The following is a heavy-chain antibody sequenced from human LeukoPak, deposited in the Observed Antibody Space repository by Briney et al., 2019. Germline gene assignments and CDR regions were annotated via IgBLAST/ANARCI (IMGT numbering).Heavy chain of an antibody. V-gene: IGHV3-48*03. Sequence: GGSLRLSCAASGFTFSSCEMNWVRQAPGKGLEWVSYVSSSGTTTYYADSVKGRFTISRDNGKNLVSLQMNSLRDEDTAVYYCARADRDGNKRFLDWGQGTLVTVSS. CDR1: GFTFSSCE. CDR3: ARADRDGNKRFLD. J-gene: IGHJ4*02. CDR2: VSSSGTTT. D-gene: IGHD5-24*01.